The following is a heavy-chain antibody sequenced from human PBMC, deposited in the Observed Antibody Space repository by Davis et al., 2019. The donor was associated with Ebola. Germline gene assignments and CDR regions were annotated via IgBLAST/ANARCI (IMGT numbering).Heavy chain of an antibody. CDR3: ARVGGSREGAFDI. CDR2: IYYSGST. V-gene: IGHV4-39*07. D-gene: IGHD2-15*01. J-gene: IGHJ3*02. CDR1: GGSISSSSYY. Sequence: PSETLSLTCTVSGGSISSSSYYWGWIRQPPGKGLEWIGSIYYSGSTYYNPSLKSRVTISVDTSKNQFSLKLSSVTAADTAVYYCARVGGSREGAFDIWGQGTMVTVSS.